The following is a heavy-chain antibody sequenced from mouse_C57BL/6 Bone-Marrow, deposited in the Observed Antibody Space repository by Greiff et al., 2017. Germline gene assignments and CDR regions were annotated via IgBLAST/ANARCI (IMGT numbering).Heavy chain of an antibody. D-gene: IGHD2-2*01. CDR3: ARSGYHEGYFDV. V-gene: IGHV1-81*01. J-gene: IGHJ1*03. CDR1: GYTFTSYG. Sequence: QVQLQQSGAELARPGASVKLSCKASGYTFTSYGISWVKQRTGQGLEWIGEIYPRSGNTYYNEKFKGKATLTADKSSNTAYMELRSLTSEDSAVYFCARSGYHEGYFDVWGTGTTVTVSS. CDR2: IYPRSGNT.